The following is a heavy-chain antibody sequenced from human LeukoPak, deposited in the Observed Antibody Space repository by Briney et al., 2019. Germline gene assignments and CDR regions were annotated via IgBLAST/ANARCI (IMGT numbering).Heavy chain of an antibody. CDR1: GYNFLIYA. D-gene: IGHD3-3*01. V-gene: IGHV1-3*03. CDR2: INGGNGNT. J-gene: IGHJ5*02. Sequence: GASVKVSCKASGYNFLIYAIHWLRQAPGQRPEWMGRINGGNGNTKYSQEFQGRVTMTRDMSTSTVYMELSSLRSEDTAVYYCARGPHKRTYDRDNWFDPWGQGTLVTVSS. CDR3: ARGPHKRTYDRDNWFDP.